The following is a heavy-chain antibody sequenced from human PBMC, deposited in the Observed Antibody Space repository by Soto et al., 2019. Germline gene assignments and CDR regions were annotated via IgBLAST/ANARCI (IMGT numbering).Heavy chain of an antibody. CDR3: ATLIAAAGTFDY. V-gene: IGHV4-59*08. CDR1: GGSISSYY. D-gene: IGHD6-13*01. CDR2: IYYSGST. J-gene: IGHJ4*02. Sequence: QVQLQESGPGLVKPSETLSLTCTVSGGSISSYYWSWIRQPPGKGLEWIGYIYYSGSTNYNPSLKRRXXIXVXXSKNQFSLKLSSVTAADTAVYYCATLIAAAGTFDYWGQGTLVTVSS.